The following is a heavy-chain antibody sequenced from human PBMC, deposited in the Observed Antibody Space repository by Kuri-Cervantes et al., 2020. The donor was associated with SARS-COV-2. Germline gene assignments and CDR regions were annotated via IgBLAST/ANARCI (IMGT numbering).Heavy chain of an antibody. Sequence: SVKVSCKASGGTFSSYAISWVRQAPGQGLEWMGGIIPIFGTANYAQKFQGRVTITTDESTSTAYMELRSLRSEDTAVYYCARERASGWAGDFDYWGQGTLVTVSS. CDR2: IIPIFGTA. CDR1: GGTFSSYA. V-gene: IGHV1-69*05. D-gene: IGHD1-26*01. CDR3: ARERASGWAGDFDY. J-gene: IGHJ4*02.